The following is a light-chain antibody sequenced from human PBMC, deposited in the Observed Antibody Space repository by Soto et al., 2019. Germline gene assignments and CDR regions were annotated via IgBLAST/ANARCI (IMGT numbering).Light chain of an antibody. CDR2: KVS. V-gene: IGKV2-24*01. Sequence: DIGMTQTPLSSPVTLGQPASISCRSSQSLLHSDGKTYLSWLYQRPVQPPRLLIYKVSNRFSGLPDRLSSSGAGTDLTLKISRVEAEDVWVNYYMQDTQFPRLTGGGGTIVDIK. CDR3: MQDTQFPRLT. CDR1: QSLLHSDGKTY. J-gene: IGKJ4*01.